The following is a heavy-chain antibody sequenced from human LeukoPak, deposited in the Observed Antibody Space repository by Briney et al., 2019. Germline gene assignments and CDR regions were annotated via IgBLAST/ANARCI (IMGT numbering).Heavy chain of an antibody. J-gene: IGHJ4*02. CDR1: GFTFSDYS. CDR3: ARLRRNSDRSDFFYYYDH. CDR2: VNIVSSYI. D-gene: IGHD3-22*01. V-gene: IGHV3-21*01. Sequence: PGGSLRLSCAASGFTFSDYSMNWVRQAPGKGLEWVAPVNIVSSYIYYADSMRGRFTISRDNAKNSLFLQMNSLRAEDTAVYYCARLRRNSDRSDFFYYYDHWGQGTLVTVSS.